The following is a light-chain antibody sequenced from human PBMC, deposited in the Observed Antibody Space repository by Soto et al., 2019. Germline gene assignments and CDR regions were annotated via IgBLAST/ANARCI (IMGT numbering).Light chain of an antibody. CDR2: SDY. CDR1: SSNIGYST. V-gene: IGLV1-44*01. Sequence: QSVLTQPSSASGTPGQRVTISCSGSSSNIGYSTVNWYQQLPGTAPQLLIYSDYQRPSGVPDRFSGSKSGTSASLAISGRQSADEADYYCAACDESLKGWVFGGGTKLTVL. CDR3: AACDESLKGWV. J-gene: IGLJ2*01.